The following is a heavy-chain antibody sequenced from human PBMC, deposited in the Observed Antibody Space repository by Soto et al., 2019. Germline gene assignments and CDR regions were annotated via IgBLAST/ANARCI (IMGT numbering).Heavy chain of an antibody. V-gene: IGHV4-30-2*01. Sequence: SETLSLTCAVSGVSISSGGYSWSWIRQPPGKGLEWIGYIYHSGSTYYNPSLKSRVTISVDRSKNQFSLKLSSVTAADTAVYYCASFLSYYFDYWGQGTLVTVSS. CDR2: IYHSGST. CDR1: GVSISSGGYS. J-gene: IGHJ4*02. CDR3: ASFLSYYFDY.